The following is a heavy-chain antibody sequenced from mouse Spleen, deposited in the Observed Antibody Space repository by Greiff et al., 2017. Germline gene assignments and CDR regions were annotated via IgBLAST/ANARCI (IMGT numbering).Heavy chain of an antibody. CDR1: GYSITSGYY. V-gene: IGHV3-6*01. CDR2: ISYDGSN. Sequence: EVQLQQSGPGLVKPSQSLSLTCSVTGYSITSGYYWNWIRQFPGNKLEWMGYISYDGSNNYNPSLKNRISITRDTSKNQFFLKLNSVTTEDTATYYCRYSYWYFDVWGTGTTVTVSS. J-gene: IGHJ1*03. D-gene: IGHD2-14*01. CDR3: RYSYWYFDV.